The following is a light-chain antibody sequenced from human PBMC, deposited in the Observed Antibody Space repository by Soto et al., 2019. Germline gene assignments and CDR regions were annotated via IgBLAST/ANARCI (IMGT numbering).Light chain of an antibody. CDR3: SSYTGYHSLV. Sequence: QPVLTQPASVSGSPGQSITISCTGTTRDIGSYNLVSWFQQYPGKAPKLVVYEGSKRPSGVSDRFSGSKSGNTASLTISGLQAEDEADYYCSSYTGYHSLVFGGGTKLTVL. CDR2: EGS. CDR1: TRDIGSYNL. V-gene: IGLV2-23*01. J-gene: IGLJ2*01.